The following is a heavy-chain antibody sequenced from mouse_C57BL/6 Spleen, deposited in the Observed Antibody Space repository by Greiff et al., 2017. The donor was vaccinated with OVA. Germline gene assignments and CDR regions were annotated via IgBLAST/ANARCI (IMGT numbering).Heavy chain of an antibody. D-gene: IGHD1-3*01. Sequence: QVQLQQPGAELVKPGASVKLSCKASGYTFTSYWMHWVKQRPGRGLEWIGRIDPSSGGTKYNEKFKGKATLTVDKSSSTAYMQLSSLTSEDSAVYDGAREWSNPSCYAMDYWGQGTSVTVSS. CDR2: IDPSSGGT. CDR1: GYTFTSYW. V-gene: IGHV1-72*01. J-gene: IGHJ4*01. CDR3: AREWSNPSCYAMDY.